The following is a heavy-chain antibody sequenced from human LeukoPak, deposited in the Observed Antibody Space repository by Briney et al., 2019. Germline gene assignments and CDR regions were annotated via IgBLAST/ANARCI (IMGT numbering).Heavy chain of an antibody. CDR1: GGTFSSYA. V-gene: IGHV1-69*06. J-gene: IGHJ4*02. CDR3: ATVAGRNGPGSWYRGQYYFDY. CDR2: IIPIFGTA. D-gene: IGHD6-13*01. Sequence: VASVKVSFKASGGTFSSYAISWVRQAPGQGLEWMGDIIPIFGTANYAQKFQGRVTITADKSTSTAYMELSSLRSEDTAVYYCATVAGRNGPGSWYRGQYYFDYWGQGTLVTVSS.